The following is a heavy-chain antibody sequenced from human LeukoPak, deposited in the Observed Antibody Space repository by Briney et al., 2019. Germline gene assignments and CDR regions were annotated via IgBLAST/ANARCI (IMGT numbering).Heavy chain of an antibody. V-gene: IGHV7-4-1*02. CDR3: ARGPPSYYDFWSGYYVAFDI. Sequence: GASVKVSCKASGYTFTSYAMNWVRQAPGQGLEWMGWINTNTGNPTYAQGFTGRFVFSLDTSVSTAYLQISSLKAEDTAVYYCARGPPSYYDFWSGYYVAFDIWGQGTMVTVSS. D-gene: IGHD3-3*01. J-gene: IGHJ3*02. CDR2: INTNTGNP. CDR1: GYTFTSYA.